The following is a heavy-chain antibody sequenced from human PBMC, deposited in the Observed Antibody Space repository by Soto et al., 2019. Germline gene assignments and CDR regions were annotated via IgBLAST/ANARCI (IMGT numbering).Heavy chain of an antibody. CDR3: SRGYCSSTSCPPRY. Sequence: GGSLRLSCAASGFTFSSYGMHWVRQAPGKGLEWVAVIWYDGSNKYYADSVRGRFTISRDNAKNTLYLQMNSLRAEDTAVYYCSRGYCSSTSCPPRYWGQGTLVTVSS. CDR1: GFTFSSYG. D-gene: IGHD2-2*01. V-gene: IGHV3-33*01. J-gene: IGHJ4*02. CDR2: IWYDGSNK.